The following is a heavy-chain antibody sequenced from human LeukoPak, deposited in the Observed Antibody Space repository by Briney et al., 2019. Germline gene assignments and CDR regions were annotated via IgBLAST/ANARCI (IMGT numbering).Heavy chain of an antibody. CDR2: ISSSSGSI. CDR1: GFTFSNYN. V-gene: IGHV3-48*04. CDR3: ARDPSGWWFDY. J-gene: IGHJ4*02. D-gene: IGHD2-15*01. Sequence: GGSLRLSCAASGFTFSNYNMNWVRQAPGKGLEWVSYISSSSGSIYYADSVKGRFTISRDDAKNSLYLQMNSLRAEDTVVYYCARDPSGWWFDYWGQGTLVTVSS.